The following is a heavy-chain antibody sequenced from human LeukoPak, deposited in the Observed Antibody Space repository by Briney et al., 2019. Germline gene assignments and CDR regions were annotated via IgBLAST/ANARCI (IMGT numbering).Heavy chain of an antibody. D-gene: IGHD4-23*01. CDR1: GGSISSYYW. CDR3: AHRRQFRSGPVDFDY. Sequence: TLSLTCTVSGGSISSYYWSWIRQPPGKALEWLALIYWDDDKRYSPSLKSRLTITKDTSKNQVVLTMTNMDPVDTATYYCAHRRQFRSGPVDFDYWGQGTLVTVSS. J-gene: IGHJ4*02. CDR2: IYWDDDK. V-gene: IGHV2-5*08.